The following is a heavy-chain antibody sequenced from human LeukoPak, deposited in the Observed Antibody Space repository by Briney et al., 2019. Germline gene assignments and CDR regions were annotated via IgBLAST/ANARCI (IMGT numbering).Heavy chain of an antibody. CDR2: ISAYNGNT. CDR3: ARDWSTGIAAAGTDFDY. V-gene: IGHV1-18*01. Sequence: ASVKVSCKASGYTFTSYDISWLRQAPGQGLEWMRRISAYNGNTNYAQKLQGRVTMTTDTSTRTAHMELRSLRSDDTAVYYCARDWSTGIAAAGTDFDYWGQGTLVTVSS. J-gene: IGHJ4*02. D-gene: IGHD6-13*01. CDR1: GYTFTSYD.